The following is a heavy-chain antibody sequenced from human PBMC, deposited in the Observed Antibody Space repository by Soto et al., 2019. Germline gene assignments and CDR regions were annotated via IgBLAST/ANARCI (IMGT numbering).Heavy chain of an antibody. V-gene: IGHV4-59*01. D-gene: IGHD2-15*01. J-gene: IGHJ4*02. CDR1: GGSISSYY. Sequence: SEALSLTCTGSGGSISSYYWSWIRQPPGKGLEWIGYIYYSGSTNYNPSLKSRVTISVDTSKNQFSLKLSSVTAADTAVYYCAGTRGYCSGGSCPTVVDYWGQGTLVTVSS. CDR2: IYYSGST. CDR3: AGTRGYCSGGSCPTVVDY.